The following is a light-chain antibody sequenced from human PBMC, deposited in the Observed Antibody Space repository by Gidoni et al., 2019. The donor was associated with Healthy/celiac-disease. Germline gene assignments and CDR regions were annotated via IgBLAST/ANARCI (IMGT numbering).Light chain of an antibody. CDR1: QSISSY. CDR3: QQSYSTPRMYS. CDR2: AAS. V-gene: IGKV1-39*01. J-gene: IGKJ2*03. Sequence: DIQMTQSPSSLSASVGDRVTITCRASQSISSYLNWYQHKPGKALKLLIYAASSLQSGVPSRFSGSESGTDFTLTISSLQPEDFATYYCQQSYSTPRMYSFGQGTKLEIK.